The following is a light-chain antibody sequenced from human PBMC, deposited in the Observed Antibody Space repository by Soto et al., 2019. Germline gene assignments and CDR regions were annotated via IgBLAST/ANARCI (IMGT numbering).Light chain of an antibody. CDR3: QSYDRNTPVV. CDR1: SGSIASSY. CDR2: DNN. V-gene: IGLV6-57*04. J-gene: IGLJ2*01. Sequence: NFMLTQPHSVSASPGKTVTISCTRSSGSIASSYVQWFQQCPGSAPKLLIFDNNERPSGVPGRFSGSIDSSSNSASLTISGLESEDEADYYCQSYDRNTPVVFGGGTKLTVL.